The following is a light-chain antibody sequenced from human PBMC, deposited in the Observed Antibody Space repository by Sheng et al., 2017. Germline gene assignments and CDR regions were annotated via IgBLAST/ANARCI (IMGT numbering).Light chain of an antibody. CDR1: SSNIGAGYD. CDR3: AAWDDSLNGRV. V-gene: IGLV1-40*01. Sequence: QTVVTQPPSVSGAPGQRVTISCTGSSSNIGAGYDVHWYQQLPGTAPKLLIYGNSNRPSGVPDRFSGSKSGTSASLAISELQSEDEADYYCAAWDDSLNGRVFGGGTKVTVL. CDR2: GNS. J-gene: IGLJ3*02.